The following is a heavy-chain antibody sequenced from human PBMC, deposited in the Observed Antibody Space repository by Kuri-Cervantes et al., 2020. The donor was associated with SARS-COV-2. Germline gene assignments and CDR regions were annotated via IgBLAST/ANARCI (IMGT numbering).Heavy chain of an antibody. CDR2: INPNSGGT. Sequence: ASVKVSCKTSGYTFTGYYVHWVRQAPGQGLEWMGWINPNSGGTNYAQKFQGRVTMTRDTSISTAYMELSRLRSDDTAVYYCAAGPSGQLVPDYWGQGTLVTVSS. V-gene: IGHV1-2*02. CDR3: AAGPSGQLVPDY. J-gene: IGHJ4*02. CDR1: GYTFTGYY. D-gene: IGHD6-6*01.